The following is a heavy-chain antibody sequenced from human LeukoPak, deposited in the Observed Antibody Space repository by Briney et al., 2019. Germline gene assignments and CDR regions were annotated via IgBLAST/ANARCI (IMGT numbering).Heavy chain of an antibody. CDR2: IYSGGST. CDR3: ARWTTVAFDY. V-gene: IGHV3-66*01. J-gene: IGHJ4*02. D-gene: IGHD4-23*01. CDR1: GFTVSNNY. Sequence: PGGSLRLSCAASGFTVSNNYMTWVRQAPGKGLEWVSVIYSGGSTYYADSVKGRFTISRNNSKNTLYLQMNSLRAEDRAVYYCARWTTVAFDYWGQGTLVTVSS.